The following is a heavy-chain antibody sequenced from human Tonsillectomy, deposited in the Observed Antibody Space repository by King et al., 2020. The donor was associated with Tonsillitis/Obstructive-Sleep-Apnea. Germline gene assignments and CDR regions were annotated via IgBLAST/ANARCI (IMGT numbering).Heavy chain of an antibody. CDR2: ISYDGGKK. CDR1: GFTSNKFV. V-gene: IGHV3-30*04. Sequence: VQLVESGGGVVQPGRSLRLSCVGSGFTSNKFVMHWVRQAPGKGLEWVAAISYDGGKKSYADSVKGRFTVSRDNSKNTLYLQMNSLRAEDTAVYFCARDSARYDILTGYYGNYFDYWGQGTLVTVSS. CDR3: ARDSARYDILTGYYGNYFDY. J-gene: IGHJ4*02. D-gene: IGHD3-9*01.